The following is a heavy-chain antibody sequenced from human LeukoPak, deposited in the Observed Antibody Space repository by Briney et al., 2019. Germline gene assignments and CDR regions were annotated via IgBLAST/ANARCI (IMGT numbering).Heavy chain of an antibody. J-gene: IGHJ4*02. D-gene: IGHD2-15*01. CDR2: IYYSGST. CDR1: GGSISSYY. CDR3: ARDHVVPSSYFDY. V-gene: IGHV4-59*01. Sequence: SETLSLTCTVSGGSISSYYWSWIRQPPGKGLEWIGYIYYSGSTNYNPSLKSRVTISVDTSKNQFSLKLSSVTAADTAVYYCARDHVVPSSYFDYWGQGTLVTVSS.